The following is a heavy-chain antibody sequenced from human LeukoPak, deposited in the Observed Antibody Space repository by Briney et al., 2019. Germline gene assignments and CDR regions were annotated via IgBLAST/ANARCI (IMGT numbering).Heavy chain of an antibody. CDR2: INPNSGGT. Sequence: ASVKVSCKASGYTFTGYYMHWVRQAPGHGLEWMGWINPNSGGTNYAQKVQGRVTMTRDTSISTAYMELSRLRSDDTAVYYCAREENSSGWYACAFDIWGQGTMVTVSS. V-gene: IGHV1-2*02. CDR1: GYTFTGYY. CDR3: AREENSSGWYACAFDI. D-gene: IGHD6-19*01. J-gene: IGHJ3*02.